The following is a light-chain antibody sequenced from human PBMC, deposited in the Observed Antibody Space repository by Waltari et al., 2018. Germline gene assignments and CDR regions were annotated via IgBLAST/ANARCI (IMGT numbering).Light chain of an antibody. CDR1: SSAIGVYNY. CDR2: DVS. Sequence: QSALTQPASVSGSPGQSITISCFGTSSAIGVYNYVSWSQQYPGKAPKLMIYDVSERPSGVSDRFSGSKSDNTASLTSSGLRAEDEADYYCNSYTRKTASVVFGGGTKLTVL. V-gene: IGLV2-14*01. J-gene: IGLJ3*02. CDR3: NSYTRKTASVV.